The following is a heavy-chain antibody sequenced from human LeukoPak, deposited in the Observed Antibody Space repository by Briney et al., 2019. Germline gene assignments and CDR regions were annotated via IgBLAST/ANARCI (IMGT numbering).Heavy chain of an antibody. Sequence: ASVKVSCKASGGTFSSYAISWVRQAPGQGLEWMGRIIPILGIANYAQKFQGRVTITADKSTSTAYMELSSLRSEDTAVYYCARGYYDSSGYYPFDYWGQGTLVTVSS. D-gene: IGHD3-22*01. CDR1: GGTFSSYA. CDR3: ARGYYDSSGYYPFDY. J-gene: IGHJ4*02. V-gene: IGHV1-69*04. CDR2: IIPILGIA.